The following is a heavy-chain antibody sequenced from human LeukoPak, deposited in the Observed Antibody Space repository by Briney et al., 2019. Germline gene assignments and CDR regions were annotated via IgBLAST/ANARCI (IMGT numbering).Heavy chain of an antibody. V-gene: IGHV4-59*01. CDR1: GGSISSSY. J-gene: IGHJ4*02. D-gene: IGHD6-13*01. CDR2: IYYSGST. CDR3: ARLSRYSSTEDY. Sequence: SETLSLTCTASGGSISSSYWSWIRQPPGKGLEGIGYIYYSGSTNYNPSLKSRVTISLATSKNQFSLKLSSVAAADTAIYYCARLSRYSSTEDYWGQGTLVTVSS.